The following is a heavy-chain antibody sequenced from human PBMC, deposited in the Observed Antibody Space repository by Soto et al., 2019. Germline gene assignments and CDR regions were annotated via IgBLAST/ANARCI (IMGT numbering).Heavy chain of an antibody. Sequence: GSLRLSCAASGFTFSSYAMSWVRQARGKGLEWVSAIRGSVGSTYYADSVKGRFTISRDNSKNTPYLQMTPLRPEDTSVYYCATDPGPSIAARPRWYFDLWGRGPLVPVP. D-gene: IGHD6-6*01. CDR2: IRGSVGST. CDR1: GFTFSSYA. J-gene: IGHJ2*01. CDR3: ATDPGPSIAARPRWYFDL. V-gene: IGHV3-23*01.